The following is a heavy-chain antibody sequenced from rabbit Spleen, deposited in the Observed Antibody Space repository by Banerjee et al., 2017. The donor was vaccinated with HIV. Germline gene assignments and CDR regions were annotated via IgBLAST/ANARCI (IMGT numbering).Heavy chain of an antibody. CDR2: IDVGEGNT. J-gene: IGHJ6*01. CDR1: GFAFTTYY. Sequence: QLKETGGGLVQPGGSLTLSCKASGFAFTTYYMSWVRQAPGKGLEWIGIIDVGEGNTDYASWVNGRFTISSDNAQNTVDLQMSGLTAADTATYFCARAGYAGYGYANFRDYYGMDLWGPGTLVTVS. CDR3: ARAGYAGYGYANFRDYYGMDL. V-gene: IGHV1S7*01. D-gene: IGHD6-1*01.